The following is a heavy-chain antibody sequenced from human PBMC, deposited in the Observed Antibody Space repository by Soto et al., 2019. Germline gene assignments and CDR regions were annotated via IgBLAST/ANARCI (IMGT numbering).Heavy chain of an antibody. CDR2: ISGSGGST. V-gene: IGHV3-23*01. D-gene: IGHD2-2*01. CDR3: ARYQLKGMDV. Sequence: EVQLLESGGGLVQPGGSLRLSCAASGFTFSSYAMSWVRQAPGKGLEWVSAISGSGGSTYYADSVKGRFTISRDNSKNTLYLQMNSMRADDTAVYYCARYQLKGMDVWGQGTTVTVSS. J-gene: IGHJ6*02. CDR1: GFTFSSYA.